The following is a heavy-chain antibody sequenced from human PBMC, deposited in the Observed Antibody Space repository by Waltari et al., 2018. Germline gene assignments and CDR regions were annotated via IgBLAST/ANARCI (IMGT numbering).Heavy chain of an antibody. D-gene: IGHD3-3*01. CDR1: GGSISSGSYY. CDR2: IYTSGST. CDR3: AASITIFGVVSGTAFDI. J-gene: IGHJ3*02. Sequence: QVQLQESGPGLVKPSQTLSLTCTVSGGSISSGSYYWSWIRQPAGKGLEWIGYIYTSGSTNYNPALKSRVTISVDTSKNQFSLKLSSVTAADTAVYYCAASITIFGVVSGTAFDIWGQGTMVTVSS. V-gene: IGHV4-61*09.